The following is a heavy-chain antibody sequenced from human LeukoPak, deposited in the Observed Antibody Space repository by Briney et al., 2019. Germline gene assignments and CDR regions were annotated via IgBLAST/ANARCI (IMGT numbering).Heavy chain of an antibody. CDR1: GYTFTSYG. CDR2: ISAYNGNT. CDR3: ARGRSDDILTGYYNDY. D-gene: IGHD3-9*01. V-gene: IGHV1-18*01. Sequence: ASVKVSCKASGYTFTSYGISWVRQAPGQGLEWMGWISAYNGNTNYVQKLQGRVTMTTGTSTSTAYMELRSLRSDDTAVYYCARGRSDDILTGYYNDYWGQGTLVTVSS. J-gene: IGHJ4*02.